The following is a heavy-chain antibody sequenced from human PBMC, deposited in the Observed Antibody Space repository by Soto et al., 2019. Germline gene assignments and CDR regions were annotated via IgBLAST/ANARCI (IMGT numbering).Heavy chain of an antibody. V-gene: IGHV4-38-2*02. J-gene: IGHJ4*02. CDR2: IYHSGST. CDR3: ARDPRLGPFDY. D-gene: IGHD6-19*01. CDR1: GYSISSRYY. Sequence: LXLTFAVPGYSISSRYYWGWIRQPPGKGLEWIGSIYHSGSTYYNPSLKSRVTISVDTSKNQFSLKLSSVTAADTAVYYCARDPRLGPFDYWGQGTLVTVSS.